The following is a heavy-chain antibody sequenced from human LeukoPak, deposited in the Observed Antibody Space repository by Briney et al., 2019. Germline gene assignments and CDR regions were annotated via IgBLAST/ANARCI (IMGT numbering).Heavy chain of an antibody. J-gene: IGHJ4*02. Sequence: GESLKISCKVSGYRFTSYWIGWVRQMPGKGLEWMGIIYPGDSDTRYSPSFQGQVTISADKSISTAYLQWSSLKASDTAMYYCARTGYSSRWAIDNWGQGTLVTVSS. CDR1: GYRFTSYW. V-gene: IGHV5-51*01. CDR2: IYPGDSDT. D-gene: IGHD6-13*01. CDR3: ARTGYSSRWAIDN.